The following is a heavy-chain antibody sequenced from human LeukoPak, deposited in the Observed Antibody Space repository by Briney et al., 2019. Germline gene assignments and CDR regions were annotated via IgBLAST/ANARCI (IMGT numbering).Heavy chain of an antibody. CDR1: GFTFSSYW. Sequence: GGSLRPACTASGFTFSSYWMNWVRQAPGKGLEWVANIKYDGSEKYHVDSVKGRFTISRDNAKNSLYLQMNSLRAEDTAVYYCARALDSLYSSGWPSTGYWGQGTLVTVSS. V-gene: IGHV3-7*01. CDR3: ARALDSLYSSGWPSTGY. J-gene: IGHJ4*02. D-gene: IGHD6-19*01. CDR2: IKYDGSEK.